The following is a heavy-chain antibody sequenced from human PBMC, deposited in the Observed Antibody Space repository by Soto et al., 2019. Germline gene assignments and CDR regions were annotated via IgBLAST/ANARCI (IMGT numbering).Heavy chain of an antibody. CDR2: INHSGST. J-gene: IGHJ4*02. D-gene: IGHD3-10*01. CDR3: ARGLGYYYGSGSTMGY. V-gene: IGHV4-34*01. CDR1: GGSFSGYY. Sequence: LSLTCAFYGGSFSGYYWSWIRQPPGKGLEWIGEINHSGSTNYNPSLKSRVTISVDTSKNQFSLKLSSVTAADTAVYYCARGLGYYYGSGSTMGYWGQG.